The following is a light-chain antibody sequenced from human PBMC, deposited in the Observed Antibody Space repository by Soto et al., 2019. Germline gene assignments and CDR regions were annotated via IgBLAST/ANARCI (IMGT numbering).Light chain of an antibody. Sequence: DIEMTQAPSSLSASVGDRVTIPCRASQSISRYLNWYQQKLGKAPKLLIYGASSLQSGVPSRFSGSGAGTHFTLAISSLQSEDFATYYCQQSYTSPWTFGQGTKVEIK. CDR1: QSISRY. CDR3: QQSYTSPWT. V-gene: IGKV1-39*01. J-gene: IGKJ1*01. CDR2: GAS.